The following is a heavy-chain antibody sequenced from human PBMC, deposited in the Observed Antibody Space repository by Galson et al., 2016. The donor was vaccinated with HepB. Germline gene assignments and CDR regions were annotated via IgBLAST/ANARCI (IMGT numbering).Heavy chain of an antibody. CDR3: TRQGAEVYSRGIGLDP. V-gene: IGHV3-73*01. Sequence: SLRLSCAASGFTFSGSSMHWVRQSSGKGLEWVGRIRVKANSYETAYAASVKGRFTISRDDSKNTAYLQMNSLKTEDTAVYDCTRQGAEVYSRGIGLDPWGQGTLVTVSS. D-gene: IGHD2-21*01. CDR2: IRVKANSYET. CDR1: GFTFSGSS. J-gene: IGHJ5*02.